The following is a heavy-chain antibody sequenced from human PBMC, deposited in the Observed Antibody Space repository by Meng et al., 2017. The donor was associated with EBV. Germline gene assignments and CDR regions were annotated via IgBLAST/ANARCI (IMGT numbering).Heavy chain of an antibody. D-gene: IGHD6-13*01. CDR2: IIPIFGTA. CDR1: GGTLSSYA. V-gene: IGHV1-69*06. CDR3: ARAEIAAAGRLDY. Sequence: QGQVGRDGVGVKTPGSSVKVSCKASGGTLSSYAISWVRQAPGQGLEWMGGIIPIFGTANYAQKFQGRVTITADKSTSTAYMELSSLRSEDTAVYYCARAEIAAAGRLDYWGQGTLVTVSS. J-gene: IGHJ4*02.